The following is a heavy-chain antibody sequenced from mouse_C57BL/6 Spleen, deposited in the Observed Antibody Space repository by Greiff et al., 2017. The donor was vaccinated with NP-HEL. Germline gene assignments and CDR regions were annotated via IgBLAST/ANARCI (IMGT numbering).Heavy chain of an antibody. CDR1: GYTFTSYW. CDR2: INPSNGGT. J-gene: IGHJ2*01. V-gene: IGHV1-53*01. D-gene: IGHD1-1*01. CDR3: ARTRKNTGGSRGLGY. Sequence: QVQLQQPGTELVKPGASVKLSCKASGYTFTSYWMHWVKQRPGQGLEWIGNINPSNGGTNYNDKFKSKATLTVDKSSSTAYMQLSSLTSEDSAVYYCARTRKNTGGSRGLGYWGQGTTLTVSS.